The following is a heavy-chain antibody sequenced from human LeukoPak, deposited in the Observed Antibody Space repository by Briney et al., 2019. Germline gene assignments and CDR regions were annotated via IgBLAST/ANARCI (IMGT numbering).Heavy chain of an antibody. D-gene: IGHD6-19*01. V-gene: IGHV3-7*01. CDR3: AGDPTWGAVAGTSDY. J-gene: IGHJ4*02. CDR2: IKQDGSEK. CDR1: GFTFSSYW. Sequence: PGGSLRLSCAASGFTFSSYWMSWVRQAPGKGLEWVANIKQDGSEKYYVDSVKGRFTISRDNAKNSLYLQMNSQRAEDTAVYYCAGDPTWGAVAGTSDYWGQGTLVTVSS.